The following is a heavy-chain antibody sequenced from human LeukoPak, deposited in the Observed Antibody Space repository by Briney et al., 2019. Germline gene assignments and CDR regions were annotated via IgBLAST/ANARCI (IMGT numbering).Heavy chain of an antibody. J-gene: IGHJ4*02. CDR1: GGSISSGGYY. D-gene: IGHD3-3*01. Sequence: SQTLSLTCTVSGGSISSGGYYWSWIRQHPGKGLEWIGYIYYSGSTYYNPSLKSRVTISVDTSKNQFSLKLSSVTAADTAVYYCARGYYDFWSGYYNWSYYFDYWGQGTLVTVSS. V-gene: IGHV4-31*03. CDR3: ARGYYDFWSGYYNWSYYFDY. CDR2: IYYSGST.